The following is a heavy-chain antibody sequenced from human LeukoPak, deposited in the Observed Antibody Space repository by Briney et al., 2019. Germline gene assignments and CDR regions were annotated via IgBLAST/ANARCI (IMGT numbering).Heavy chain of an antibody. V-gene: IGHV1-18*01. CDR3: AIQAATGYSSGWFYYFDY. CDR1: GYTFTSYG. Sequence: GASVKVSCKASGYTFTSYGISWVRQAPGQGLEWMGWISAYNGNTNYAQKLQGRVTMTTDTSTSTAYMELRSLRSDDTAVYYCAIQAATGYSSGWFYYFDYWGQGTLVTVSS. J-gene: IGHJ4*02. CDR2: ISAYNGNT. D-gene: IGHD6-13*01.